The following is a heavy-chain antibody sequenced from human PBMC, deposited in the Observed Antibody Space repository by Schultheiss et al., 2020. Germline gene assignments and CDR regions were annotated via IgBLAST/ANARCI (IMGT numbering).Heavy chain of an antibody. CDR1: GLTFSIYA. Sequence: WGSLRLSCAASGLTFSIYAMHWVRQAPGGGLEWVAVISHDGSNKYYADSVKGRFTISRDNSKNTLFLQMNSLRAEDTAVYYCARELGNYCNRSAGGYFDYWGKGNLGTVSS. CDR3: ARELGNYCNRSAGGYFDY. V-gene: IGHV3-30-3*01. J-gene: IGHJ4*02. D-gene: IGHD3-22*01. CDR2: ISHDGSNK.